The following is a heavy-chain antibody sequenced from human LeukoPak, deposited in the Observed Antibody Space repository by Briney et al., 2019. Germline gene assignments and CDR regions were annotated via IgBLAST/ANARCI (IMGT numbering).Heavy chain of an antibody. J-gene: IGHJ3*01. D-gene: IGHD2-2*01. CDR1: GVSISSGNFY. V-gene: IGHV4-61*09. CDR2: VYSTGNT. Sequence: KSSETLSLTCTVSGVSISSGNFYWSWIRQSAGKGLEWIGHVYSTGNTKYNPSLKSRVTISADTSKNQISLRLRSVTAADTAMFYCARDGDAVSAAIAGAFDLWGRGTMVTVSS. CDR3: ARDGDAVSAAIAGAFDL.